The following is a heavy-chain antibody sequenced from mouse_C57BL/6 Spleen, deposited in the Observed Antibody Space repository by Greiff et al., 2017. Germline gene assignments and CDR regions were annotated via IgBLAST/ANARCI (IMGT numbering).Heavy chain of an antibody. J-gene: IGHJ3*01. CDR3: ARCGYYVWCAY. CDR2: ISSGSSTI. V-gene: IGHV5-17*01. CDR1: GFTFSDYG. Sequence: EVKLQESGGGLVKPGGSLKLSCAASGFTFSDYGMHWVRQAPEKGLEWVAYISSGSSTIYYADTVKGPFTISRDKAKNTLVLQMTSLGSEDTAMYYCARCGYYVWCAYWGQGTLVTVSA. D-gene: IGHD2-3*01.